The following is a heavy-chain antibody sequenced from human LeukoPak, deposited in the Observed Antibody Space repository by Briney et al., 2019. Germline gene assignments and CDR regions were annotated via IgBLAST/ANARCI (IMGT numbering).Heavy chain of an antibody. CDR3: ARSRGLAASRRVYCSGGSCYSIGY. CDR2: MNPNSGNT. CDR1: GYTFTSYD. V-gene: IGHV1-8*01. J-gene: IGHJ4*02. Sequence: GASVKVSCKASGYTFTSYDINWVRQATGQGLEWMGWMNPNSGNTGYAQKFQGRVTMTRNTSISTAYMGLSSLRSEDTAVYYCARSRGLAASRRVYCSGGSCYSIGYWGQGTLVTVSS. D-gene: IGHD2-15*01.